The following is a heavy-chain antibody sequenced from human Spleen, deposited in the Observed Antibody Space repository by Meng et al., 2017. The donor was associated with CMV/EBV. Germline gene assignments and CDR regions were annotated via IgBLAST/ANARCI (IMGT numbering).Heavy chain of an antibody. CDR3: ARSWELLRGSDY. CDR2: IYIGGSI. Sequence: AASGFIVSNNYMSWVRQAPGKGLEWVSVIYIGGSIYYADSVKGRFTISRDNSKNTLYLQMSSLRVEDTAVYYCARSWELLRGSDYWGQGTLVTVSS. D-gene: IGHD1-26*01. CDR1: GFIVSNNY. V-gene: IGHV3-66*02. J-gene: IGHJ4*02.